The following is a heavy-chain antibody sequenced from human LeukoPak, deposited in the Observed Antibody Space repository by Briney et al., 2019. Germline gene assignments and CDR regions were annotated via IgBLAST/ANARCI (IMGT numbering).Heavy chain of an antibody. J-gene: IGHJ4*02. CDR2: INPNSGGT. Sequence: ASVKVSCKASGYSFTGHYMHWVRQAPGQGLEWMGWINPNSGGTNYAQKFQDRVTMTRDTSITTAYMDLSRLRSDDTAVYYCAREMGILGAPFDYWGQGTLVTVSS. CDR3: AREMGILGAPFDY. V-gene: IGHV1-2*02. D-gene: IGHD1-26*01. CDR1: GYSFTGHY.